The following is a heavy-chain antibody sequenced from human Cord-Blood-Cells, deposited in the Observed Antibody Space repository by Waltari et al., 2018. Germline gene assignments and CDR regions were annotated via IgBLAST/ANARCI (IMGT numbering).Heavy chain of an antibody. V-gene: IGHV4-4*02. D-gene: IGHD5-18*01. CDR1: GGSISSSNW. CDR2: VYQSAST. CDR3: ARCCRAEAPENSYYSDY. Sequence: QVQLQESGPGLVKPSGTLSLTCAVSGGSISSSNWWRGVRQPPGKGLEWIGEVYQSASTNYNPSLQSRVTIAVDKSKNLLSLKMSSVTAADTAGYYCARCCRAEAPENSYYSDYWRQGTLGTVSS. J-gene: IGHJ4*02.